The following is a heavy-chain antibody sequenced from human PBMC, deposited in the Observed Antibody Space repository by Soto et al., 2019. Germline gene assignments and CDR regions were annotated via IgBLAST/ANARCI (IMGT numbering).Heavy chain of an antibody. Sequence: GGSLRLSCAAPGLTLSSYAMSWVRQAPGKGLEWGSAISGSGGSTYYADSVKGRFTISRDNTKNKLYLQMNSLRAEETAVYYCSKSLGGTKRSNWFDSWGQGTLVTVSS. D-gene: IGHD1-1*01. V-gene: IGHV3-23*01. CDR2: ISGSGGST. CDR1: GLTLSSYA. J-gene: IGHJ5*01. CDR3: SKSLGGTKRSNWFDS.